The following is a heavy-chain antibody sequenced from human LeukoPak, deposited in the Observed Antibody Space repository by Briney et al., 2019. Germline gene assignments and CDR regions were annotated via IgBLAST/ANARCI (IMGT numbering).Heavy chain of an antibody. CDR1: GGSINSYY. CDR3: ARHRGSSSDDWFDP. J-gene: IGHJ5*02. V-gene: IGHV4-59*08. D-gene: IGHD6-6*01. Sequence: SETLPLTCTVSGGSINSYYWSWIRQPPGKGLEWIGYINYSGSTNYNPSLKSRVTISVDTSKNQFSLKLSSVTAADTAVYYCARHRGSSSDDWFDPWGQGTLVTVSS. CDR2: INYSGST.